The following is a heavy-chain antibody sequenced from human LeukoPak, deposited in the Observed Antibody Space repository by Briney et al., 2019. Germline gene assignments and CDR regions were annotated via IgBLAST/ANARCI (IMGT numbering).Heavy chain of an antibody. V-gene: IGHV1-18*01. CDR3: ARDCSGGSCYLYFDY. CDR1: GYTFTSYG. D-gene: IGHD2-15*01. CDR2: ISAYNGNT. Sequence: ASVKVSCKASGYTFTSYGISWVRQAPGQGLEWMGWISAYNGNTNYAQKLQGRVTMTTDTSTSTAYMELRILRSDDTAVYYCARDCSGGSCYLYFDYWGQGTLVTVSS. J-gene: IGHJ4*02.